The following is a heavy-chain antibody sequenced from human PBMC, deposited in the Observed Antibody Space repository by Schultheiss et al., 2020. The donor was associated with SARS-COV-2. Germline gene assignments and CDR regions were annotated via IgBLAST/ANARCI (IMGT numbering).Heavy chain of an antibody. Sequence: GGSLRLSCAASGFTFSDYYMSWVRQAPGKGLEWVSVIYSGGSTYYADSVKGRFTISRDNSKNTLYLQMNSLRAEDTAVYYCAGEMITMVRGVIIEYYYYGMDVWGQGTTVTVSS. J-gene: IGHJ6*02. D-gene: IGHD3-10*01. CDR3: AGEMITMVRGVIIEYYYYGMDV. V-gene: IGHV3-66*02. CDR1: GFTFSDYY. CDR2: IYSGGST.